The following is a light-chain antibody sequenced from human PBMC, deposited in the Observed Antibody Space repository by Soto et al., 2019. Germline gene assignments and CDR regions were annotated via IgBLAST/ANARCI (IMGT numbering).Light chain of an antibody. CDR2: GAS. J-gene: IGKJ3*01. CDR3: QQYGSSLLT. V-gene: IGKV3-20*01. Sequence: EIVMTQSPATLSVSPGERATLSCRASQSVSINLAWYQQKPGQAPSLLIYGASSRATGIPDRFSGSGSGTDFTLTISRLEPEDFAVYYCQQYGSSLLTFGPGTKVDIK. CDR1: QSVSIN.